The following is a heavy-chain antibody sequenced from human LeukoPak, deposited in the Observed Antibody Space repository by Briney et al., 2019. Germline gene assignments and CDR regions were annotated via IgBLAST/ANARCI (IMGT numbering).Heavy chain of an antibody. J-gene: IGHJ4*02. CDR1: GFSFTNTRVG. CDR3: ARIIARGYNNGESDY. D-gene: IGHD5-18*01. V-gene: IGHV2-26*01. CDR2: IFSNDEK. Sequence: SGPTLVNPTETLTLTCIFSGFSFTNTRVGVGWIRQPPGKALEWLAHIFSNDEKSYSTSLKSRLTISKDTSKSQVVLTMTSMDPVDTATYYCARIIARGYNNGESDYWGQGMLVTVSS.